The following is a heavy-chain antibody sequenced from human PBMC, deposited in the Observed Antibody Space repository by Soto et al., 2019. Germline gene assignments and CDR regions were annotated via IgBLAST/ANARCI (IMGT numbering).Heavy chain of an antibody. J-gene: IGHJ4*02. V-gene: IGHV4-34*01. D-gene: IGHD3-22*01. CDR3: ARGLRARYYYDSSGYYYPSRFDY. CDR2: INHSGST. Sequence: KPSETLSLTCAVYGGSFSGYYWSWIRQPPGKGLEWIGEINHSGSTNYNPSLKSRVTISVDTSKNQFSLKLSSVTAADTAVYYCARGLRARYYYDSSGYYYPSRFDYWGQGTLVTVSS. CDR1: GGSFSGYY.